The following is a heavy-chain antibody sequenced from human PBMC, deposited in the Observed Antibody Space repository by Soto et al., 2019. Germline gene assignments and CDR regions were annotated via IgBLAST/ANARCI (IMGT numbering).Heavy chain of an antibody. CDR3: ARHISTFRYYYYAMDV. CDR1: GYTFTDYW. D-gene: IGHD2-2*01. CDR2: IYPGDSDT. V-gene: IGHV5-51*01. Sequence: PWESLKISCKGSGYTFTDYWIGWVRQLPGKGLEWMGIIYPGDSDTRYSPSFQGHVTITVDKSTSTAYLQWNTLKASDTAMYYCARHISTFRYYYYAMDVWGQVTTVTVSS. J-gene: IGHJ6*02.